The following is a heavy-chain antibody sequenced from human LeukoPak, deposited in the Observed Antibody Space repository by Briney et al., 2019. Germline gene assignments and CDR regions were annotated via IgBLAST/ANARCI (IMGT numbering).Heavy chain of an antibody. D-gene: IGHD4-23*01. CDR2: IYYSGST. CDR3: ARRGTTVVFSYFDY. Sequence: PSETLSLTCTVSGGSISSSSYYWGWIRQPPGKGLEWIGSIYYSGSTYYNPSLKSRVTISVGTSKNQFSLKLSSVTAADTAVYYCARRGTTVVFSYFDYWGQGTLVTVSS. J-gene: IGHJ4*02. CDR1: GGSISSSSYY. V-gene: IGHV4-39*01.